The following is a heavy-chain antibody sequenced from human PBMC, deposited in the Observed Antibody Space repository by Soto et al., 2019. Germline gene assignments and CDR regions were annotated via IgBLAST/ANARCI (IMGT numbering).Heavy chain of an antibody. V-gene: IGHV4-4*02. CDR2: IYHSGST. CDR3: GLRSYYYYCMDV. Sequence: QVQLQESGPGLVKPSGTLSLTCAVSGGSISSSNWWSWVRQPPGKGLEWIGEIYHSGSTNYNPSLKSRVTISVDKSTNQFSLKLSSVTAADTAVYYCGLRSYYYYCMDVWGQGTTVTVSS. CDR1: GGSISSSNW. J-gene: IGHJ6*02.